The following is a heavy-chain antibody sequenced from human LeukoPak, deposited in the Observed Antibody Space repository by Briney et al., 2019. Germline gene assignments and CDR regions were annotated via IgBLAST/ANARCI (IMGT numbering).Heavy chain of an antibody. CDR1: GYTFTAYY. Sequence: APVKVSCKASGYTFTAYYIHWVRQAPGQGLEWMGWINPNSGGTNYAQKFQGRVTLTRDTSITTAYMELSRLRSDDTAVYYCAKARGLYCSSTSCYDRDVWGKGTTVTVSS. D-gene: IGHD2-2*01. J-gene: IGHJ6*04. CDR3: AKARGLYCSSTSCYDRDV. CDR2: INPNSGGT. V-gene: IGHV1-2*02.